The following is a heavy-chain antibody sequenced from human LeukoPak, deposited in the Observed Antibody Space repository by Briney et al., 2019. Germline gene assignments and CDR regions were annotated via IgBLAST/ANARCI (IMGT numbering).Heavy chain of an antibody. J-gene: IGHJ6*02. V-gene: IGHV1-2*02. D-gene: IGHD6-19*01. CDR3: ARDLVAVAGPYYYYGMDV. Sequence: ASVKVSCKASGGTFSSYAISWVRQAPGQGLEWMGWINPNSGGTNYAQKFQGRVTMTRDASISTAYMELSRLRSDDTAVYYCARDLVAVAGPYYYYGMDVWGQGTTVTVSS. CDR2: INPNSGGT. CDR1: GGTFSSYA.